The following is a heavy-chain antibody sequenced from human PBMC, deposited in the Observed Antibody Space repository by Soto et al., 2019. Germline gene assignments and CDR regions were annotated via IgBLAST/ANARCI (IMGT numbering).Heavy chain of an antibody. D-gene: IGHD3-16*02. V-gene: IGHV3-23*01. J-gene: IGHJ4*02. CDR3: AKDLGHDYVWGSYRFEDY. Sequence: EVQLLESGGGLVQPGGSLRLSCAASGFTFSSYAMSWVRQAPGKGLEWVSAISGSGGSTYYADSVKGRFTISRDNSKNTLYLQMNSLRAEDTAVYYCAKDLGHDYVWGSYRFEDYWGQGTLVTVSS. CDR1: GFTFSSYA. CDR2: ISGSGGST.